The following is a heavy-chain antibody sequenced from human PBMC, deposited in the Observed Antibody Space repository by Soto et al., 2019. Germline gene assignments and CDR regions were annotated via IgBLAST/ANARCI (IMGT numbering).Heavy chain of an antibody. CDR2: VWYDGRNK. Sequence: QVQLVESGGGVVQPGRSLRLSCAASGFTFSNYGMHWVRQAPGKGLEWVAHVWYDGRNKSYRDSVQGRFSISRDNSKNTLYLQMNSLRDEDTAVYYCVRAAGYSGNDYVYYYGMDVWGQGTTVTVSS. CDR1: GFTFSNYG. J-gene: IGHJ6*02. CDR3: VRAAGYSGNDYVYYYGMDV. V-gene: IGHV3-33*01. D-gene: IGHD5-12*01.